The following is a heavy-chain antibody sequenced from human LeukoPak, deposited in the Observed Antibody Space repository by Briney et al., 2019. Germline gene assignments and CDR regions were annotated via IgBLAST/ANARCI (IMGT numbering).Heavy chain of an antibody. Sequence: GGSLRLSCGASGFTFSSNYMSWVRQAPGKGLEWVSTIYTGGNTYYAASVKGRFTISRDFSKNTVFLHMNSLRAEDTAMYYCARGDDSGYYDYFDYWGQGALVTVSS. J-gene: IGHJ4*02. CDR2: IYTGGNT. V-gene: IGHV3-53*01. CDR3: ARGDDSGYYDYFDY. CDR1: GFTFSSNY. D-gene: IGHD3-22*01.